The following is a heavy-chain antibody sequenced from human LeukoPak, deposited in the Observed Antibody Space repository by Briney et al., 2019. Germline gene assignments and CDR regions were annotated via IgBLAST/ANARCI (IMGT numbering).Heavy chain of an antibody. J-gene: IGHJ4*02. CDR1: GFTFSSYW. D-gene: IGHD2-15*01. CDR2: IRYDGSNK. V-gene: IGHV3-30*02. Sequence: GGSLRLSCAASGFTFSSYWMHWVRQAPGKGLEWVAFIRYDGSNKYYADSVKGRFTISRDNSKNTLYLQMNSLRAEDTAVYYCAKGAIGYCGGGSCYLGPLGYWGQGTLVTVSS. CDR3: AKGAIGYCGGGSCYLGPLGY.